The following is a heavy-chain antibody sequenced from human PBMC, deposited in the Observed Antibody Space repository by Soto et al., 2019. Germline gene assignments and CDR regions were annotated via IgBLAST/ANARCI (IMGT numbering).Heavy chain of an antibody. J-gene: IGHJ5*02. D-gene: IGHD2-2*01. CDR1: GYTFTSYD. CDR2: MNPNSGNT. Sequence: RASVKVSCKASGYTFTSYDINWVRQATGQGLEWMGWMNPNSGNTGYAQKFQGRVTMTRNTSISTAYMELSSLRSEDTAVYYCARGARPRYCSSTNCYPFDPWFDPWGQGTLVTVSS. V-gene: IGHV1-8*01. CDR3: ARGARPRYCSSTNCYPFDPWFDP.